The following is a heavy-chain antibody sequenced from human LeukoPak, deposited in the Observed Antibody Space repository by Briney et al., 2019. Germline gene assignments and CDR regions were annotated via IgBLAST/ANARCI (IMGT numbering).Heavy chain of an antibody. V-gene: IGHV3-23*01. J-gene: IGHJ4*02. CDR3: AKDGPSYGSGTYRGDY. CDR1: GFTFSSYA. D-gene: IGHD3-10*01. CDR2: ISVNGGST. Sequence: PGGSLRLSCAASGFTFSSYAMTWVRQAPGKGLEWVSSISVNGGSTYYADSVKGRFTISRDNSKNTLYLQMNSLRAEDTAVYYCAKDGPSYGSGTYRGDYWGQGTLVTVSS.